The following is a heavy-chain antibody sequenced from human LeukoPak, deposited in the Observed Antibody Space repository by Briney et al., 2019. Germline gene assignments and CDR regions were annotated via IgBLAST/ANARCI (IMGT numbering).Heavy chain of an antibody. CDR1: GFTFRSYW. J-gene: IGHJ4*02. CDR2: IKEDGSEK. Sequence: GASLRLSCAASGFTFRSYWMSWVRQAPGKGLEWVANIKEDGSEKYYVDSVKGRFTISRDSAKNSLYLQMNSLRVEDTAVYYCARDHNYGSDYWGQGTLVTVSS. CDR3: ARDHNYGSDY. V-gene: IGHV3-7*03. D-gene: IGHD5-18*01.